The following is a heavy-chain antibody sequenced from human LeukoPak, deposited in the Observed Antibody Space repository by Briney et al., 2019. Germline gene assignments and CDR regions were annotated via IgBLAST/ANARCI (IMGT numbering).Heavy chain of an antibody. D-gene: IGHD3-16*01. CDR1: GGSISSSSYY. V-gene: IGHV4-39*02. Sequence: SETLSLTCSVSGGSISSSSYYWGWIRQPPGKGLGWIGSIYYSGSTYYNPSLKSRVTISVDTSKNQFSLKLSSVTAADTAVYYCARDPGFIMISDYWGQGTLVTVSS. CDR3: ARDPGFIMISDY. CDR2: IYYSGST. J-gene: IGHJ4*02.